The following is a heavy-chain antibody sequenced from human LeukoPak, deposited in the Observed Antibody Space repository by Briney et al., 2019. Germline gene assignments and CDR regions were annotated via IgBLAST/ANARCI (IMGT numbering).Heavy chain of an antibody. CDR1: GCTFSRHS. Sequence: GGSLRLSCEASGCTFSRHSMIRVGQAPGKGLEWLSYISSSSSTINHADSVKGRFTISRDNAKNSLTLQMNRLRDEDTAVYYCARVRTYESSEGSYYYAVDVCGQGTTVTVSS. CDR3: ARVRTYESSEGSYYYAVDV. V-gene: IGHV3-48*02. D-gene: IGHD3-22*01. CDR2: ISSSSSTI. J-gene: IGHJ6*02.